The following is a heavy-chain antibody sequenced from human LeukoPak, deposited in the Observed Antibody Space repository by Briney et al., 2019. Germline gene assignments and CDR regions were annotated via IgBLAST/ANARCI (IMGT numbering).Heavy chain of an antibody. CDR3: ATQANFYDSRGYFHH. CDR1: GDSINSGGYY. Sequence: SETLSLTCAVSGDSINSGGYYWSWIRQHPGKGLEWIGYIYYSGSTYYSPSLRSRVSLSLDTSKNQVSLKLSSVTAADTAVYYCATQANFYDSRGYFHHWGQGTLVTVSS. V-gene: IGHV4-31*11. J-gene: IGHJ1*01. D-gene: IGHD3-22*01. CDR2: IYYSGST.